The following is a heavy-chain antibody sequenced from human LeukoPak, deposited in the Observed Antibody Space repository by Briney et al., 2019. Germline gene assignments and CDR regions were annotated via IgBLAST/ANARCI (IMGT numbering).Heavy chain of an antibody. Sequence: ASVKVSCKASGYTFTCYYMHWVRQAPGQGLEWMGWINPNSGGTNYAQKFQGRVTMTRDTSISTAYMELSRLRSDDTAVYYCARGVFRSRVRGIYNWFDPWGQGTLVTVSS. D-gene: IGHD3-10*01. J-gene: IGHJ5*02. V-gene: IGHV1-2*02. CDR3: ARGVFRSRVRGIYNWFDP. CDR1: GYTFTCYY. CDR2: INPNSGGT.